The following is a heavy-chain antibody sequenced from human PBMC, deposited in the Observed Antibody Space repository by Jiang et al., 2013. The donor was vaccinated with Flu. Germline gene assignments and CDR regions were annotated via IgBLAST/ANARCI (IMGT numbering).Heavy chain of an antibody. V-gene: IGHV3-21*01. D-gene: IGHD4-11*01. CDR3: AREKPSKTYVHYYGMDL. J-gene: IGHJ6*02. CDR2: ISRNSDYI. Sequence: AASGFTFSRDTMNWVRQAPGKGLEWVSSISRNSDYIYYADSLRGRFTISRDNARNSLYLQMDRLRPGDTAVYYCAREKPSKTYVHYYGMDLWGQGTTVTVSS. CDR1: GFTFSRDT.